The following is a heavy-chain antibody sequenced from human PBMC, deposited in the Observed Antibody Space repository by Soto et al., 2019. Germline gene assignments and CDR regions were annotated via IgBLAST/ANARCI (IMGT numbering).Heavy chain of an antibody. D-gene: IGHD2-15*01. CDR2: IYYSGST. CDR1: GGSINSGDYY. J-gene: IGHJ4*02. CDR3: ARGDYSGYFDY. V-gene: IGHV4-30-4*01. Sequence: QVQLQESGPGLVKPSQTLSLTCTVSGGSINSGDYYWSWIRQPPGKGLEWIGYIYYSGSTYYHPSLKSRVIISVDTSKKRFSLKLSSVTAADTAVYSCARGDYSGYFDYWGQGTLVTVSS.